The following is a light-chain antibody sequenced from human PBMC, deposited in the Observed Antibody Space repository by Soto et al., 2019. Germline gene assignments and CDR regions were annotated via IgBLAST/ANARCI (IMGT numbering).Light chain of an antibody. CDR2: GAS. CDR3: QQYNNWPQT. Sequence: EVVMTQSPATLSVSPGERATLSCRASQSISSNLAWYQHKPGQAPRLLIYGASTRATAVPARFSGSGSGTEFTLTISSLQSEDFAVYYCQQYNNWPQTFSQGTKVDIK. V-gene: IGKV3-15*01. CDR1: QSISSN. J-gene: IGKJ1*01.